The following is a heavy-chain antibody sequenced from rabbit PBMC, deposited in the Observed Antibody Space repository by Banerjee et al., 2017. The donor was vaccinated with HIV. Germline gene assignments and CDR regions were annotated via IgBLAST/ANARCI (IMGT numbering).Heavy chain of an antibody. CDR3: AREVLSYTVGYVGYGYYFNL. J-gene: IGHJ4*01. Sequence: ELVESGGGLVQPGESLKLSCKASGIDFSSYGISWVRQAPGKGPEWIAYIYPGFGIRNYANSVKGRFTISSDNAQNTVFLQMTSLTAADTATYFCAREVLSYTVGYVGYGYYFNLWGQGTLVTVS. CDR1: GIDFSSYG. D-gene: IGHD7-1*01. V-gene: IGHV1S47*01. CDR2: IYPGFGIR.